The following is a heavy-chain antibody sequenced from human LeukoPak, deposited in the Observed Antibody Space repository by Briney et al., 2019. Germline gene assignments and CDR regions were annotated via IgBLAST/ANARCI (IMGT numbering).Heavy chain of an antibody. CDR2: INHSGST. V-gene: IGHV4-34*01. CDR3: ATPVRYYIDV. D-gene: IGHD3-16*01. J-gene: IGHJ6*03. Sequence: SETLSLTCGVYGGSFSGYYWSWLRQPPGKGLEWIGEINHSGSTNYNSSLKSRVTISVDKPKNQFSLTVNSVTAADTAVYYCATPVRYYIDVWGKGTTVTVSS. CDR1: GGSFSGYY.